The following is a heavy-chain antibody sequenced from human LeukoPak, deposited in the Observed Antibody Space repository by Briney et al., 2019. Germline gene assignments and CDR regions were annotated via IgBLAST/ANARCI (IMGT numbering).Heavy chain of an antibody. CDR1: GGSISSGSYY. Sequence: SQTLSLTCTVSGGSISSGSYYWSWIRQPAGKGLEWIGRIYTSGSTNYNPSLKSRVTISVDTSKNQFSLKLSSVTAADTAVYYCARDLDYDSSGYYGYWGQGTLVTVSS. V-gene: IGHV4-61*02. CDR2: IYTSGST. CDR3: ARDLDYDSSGYYGY. D-gene: IGHD3-22*01. J-gene: IGHJ4*02.